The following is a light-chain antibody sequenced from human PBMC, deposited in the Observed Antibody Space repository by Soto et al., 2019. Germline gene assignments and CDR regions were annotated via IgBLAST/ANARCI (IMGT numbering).Light chain of an antibody. CDR2: GAY. Sequence: EIVMTQSPATLSVSPGERTTLSCRASQSVGTNLAWYQQKPGQAPRLLIYGAYTRATGIPARFSGSGSGTDFTFTISSLQSEDFAVYYCQHYNYWPPKTFGQGTKVEMK. J-gene: IGKJ1*01. CDR3: QHYNYWPPKT. V-gene: IGKV3-15*01. CDR1: QSVGTN.